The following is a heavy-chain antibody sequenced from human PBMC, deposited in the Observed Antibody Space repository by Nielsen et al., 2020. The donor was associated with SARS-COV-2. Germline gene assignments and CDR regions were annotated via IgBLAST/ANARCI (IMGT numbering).Heavy chain of an antibody. CDR1: GGSISSGGYY. CDR2: IYYSGST. Sequence: SETLSLTCTVSGGSISSGGYYWSWIRQHPGKGLEWIGYIYYSGSTNYNPSLKSRVTMSVDTSKNQFSLKLRSVTAADTAVYFCATAVGATSSHDAFDIWGQGTMVTVSS. V-gene: IGHV4-61*08. D-gene: IGHD1-26*01. J-gene: IGHJ3*02. CDR3: ATAVGATSSHDAFDI.